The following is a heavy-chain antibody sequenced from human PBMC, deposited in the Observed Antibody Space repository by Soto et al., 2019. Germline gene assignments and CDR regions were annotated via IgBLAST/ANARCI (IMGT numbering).Heavy chain of an antibody. CDR1: GGSVSSGSYY. J-gene: IGHJ4*02. Sequence: SETLSLTCTVSGGSVSSGSYYWSWIRQPPGKGLEWIGYIYYSGSTNYNPSLKSRVTISVDTSKNQFSLKLSSVTAADTAVYYCARVFRYYGSGSSDYWGQGTLVTVSS. CDR2: IYYSGST. V-gene: IGHV4-61*01. CDR3: ARVFRYYGSGSSDY. D-gene: IGHD3-10*01.